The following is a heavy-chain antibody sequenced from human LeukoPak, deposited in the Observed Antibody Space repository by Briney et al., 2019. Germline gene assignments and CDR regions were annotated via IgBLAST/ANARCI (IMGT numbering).Heavy chain of an antibody. D-gene: IGHD2-2*01. CDR2: ISAFNGNTNYGNT. J-gene: IGHJ4*02. V-gene: IGHV1-18*01. CDR3: ARQKYGAVYYFDY. Sequence: ASVKVSCKASGYTFTIYGISWVRQAPGQGLEWMGWISAFNGNTNYGNTNYAQKLQGRVTMTTDTSTSTAYMELRSLRSDDTAVYYCARQKYGAVYYFDYWGQGTLVTVSS. CDR1: GYTFTIYG.